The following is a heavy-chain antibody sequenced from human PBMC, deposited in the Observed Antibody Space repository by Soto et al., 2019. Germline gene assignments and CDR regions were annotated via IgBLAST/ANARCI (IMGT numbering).Heavy chain of an antibody. D-gene: IGHD6-13*01. V-gene: IGHV1-69*01. CDR3: ASSAGLDHLLNYYGLNV. CDR1: GGTFTSTA. Sequence: QVLLVQCSAEVKKPGSSVKVSCKASGGTFTSTAFSWVRQAPGQGLEWVGGIIAVLGTPNYAQKFQARLTVTADASTTTVHMELSSLRSDDTAVYYCASSAGLDHLLNYYGLNVWGQGTTVTVSS. CDR2: IIAVLGTP. J-gene: IGHJ6*02.